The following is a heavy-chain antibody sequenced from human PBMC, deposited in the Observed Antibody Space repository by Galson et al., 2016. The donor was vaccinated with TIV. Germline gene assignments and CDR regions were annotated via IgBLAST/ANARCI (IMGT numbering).Heavy chain of an antibody. CDR2: INWNGAGT. J-gene: IGHJ4*02. Sequence: SLRLSSAASGFTFDDYGMHWVRQPPGKGLEWVSGINWNGAGTSYADSVKGRFTISRDSAKNSLWLQMNSLRVEDTALYHCARVRSCGGDCYYFDYWGQGTLVTVSS. CDR1: GFTFDDYG. CDR3: ARVRSCGGDCYYFDY. D-gene: IGHD2-21*02. V-gene: IGHV3-20*01.